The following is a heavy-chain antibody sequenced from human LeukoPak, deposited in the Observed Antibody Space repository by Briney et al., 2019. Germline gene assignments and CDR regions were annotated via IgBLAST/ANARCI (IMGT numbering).Heavy chain of an antibody. CDR1: GFTFSSYG. D-gene: IGHD4-17*01. V-gene: IGHV3-30*18. J-gene: IGHJ5*02. CDR2: ISYDGSNK. CDR3: AKDNKYGDYGGWFDP. Sequence: RAGRSLRLSCAASGFTFSSYGMHWVRQAPGKGLEWVAVISYDGSNKYYADSVKGRFTISRDNSKNTLYLQMNSLRAEDTAVYYCAKDNKYGDYGGWFDPWGQGTLVTVSS.